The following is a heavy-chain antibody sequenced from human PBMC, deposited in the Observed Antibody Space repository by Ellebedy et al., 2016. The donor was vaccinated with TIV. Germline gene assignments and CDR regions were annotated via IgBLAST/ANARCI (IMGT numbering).Heavy chain of an antibody. CDR3: ARDSGSSGSYFRGFDP. CDR2: IKQDGSEK. Sequence: GESLKISCAASGFTFSSYWMSWVRQAPGKGLEWVANIKQDGSEKYYVDSVKGRFTISRDNAKNSLYLQMNSLRAEDTAVYYCARDSGSSGSYFRGFDPWGQGTLVTVSS. D-gene: IGHD1-26*01. V-gene: IGHV3-7*01. CDR1: GFTFSSYW. J-gene: IGHJ5*02.